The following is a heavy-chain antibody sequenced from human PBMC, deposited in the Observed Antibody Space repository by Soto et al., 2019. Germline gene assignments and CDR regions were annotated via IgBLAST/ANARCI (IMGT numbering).Heavy chain of an antibody. CDR1: GGSISSSSYY. V-gene: IGHV4-39*01. D-gene: IGHD3-22*01. Sequence: SETLSLTCTVSGGSISSSSYYWGWIRQPPGKGLEWIGSIYYSGSTYYNPSLKSRVTISVDTSKNQFSLQLSSVTAAEPAVYYCPRGSYYYDSSGYYPHWGKATLLTV. J-gene: IGHJ4*02. CDR3: PRGSYYYDSSGYYPH. CDR2: IYYSGST.